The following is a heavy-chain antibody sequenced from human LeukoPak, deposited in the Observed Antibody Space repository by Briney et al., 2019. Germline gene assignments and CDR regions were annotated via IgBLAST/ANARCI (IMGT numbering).Heavy chain of an antibody. J-gene: IGHJ3*01. V-gene: IGHV3-74*01. CDR1: GFTFSSHW. CDR2: VNGPGDWT. Sequence: PGGSLRLSCAASGFTFSSHWMHWVRQAPGEGLVWVSRVNGPGDWTHYADSVRGRFIISRHNAENTISLQMNNLRAEDTAVYFCAREVFEGQRQSDAFDVWGQGTMVTVSS. CDR3: AREVFEGQRQSDAFDV. D-gene: IGHD6-25*01.